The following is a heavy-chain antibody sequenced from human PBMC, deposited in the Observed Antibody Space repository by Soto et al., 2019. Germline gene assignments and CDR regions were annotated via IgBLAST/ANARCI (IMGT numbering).Heavy chain of an antibody. CDR1: GFTFSSYL. Sequence: GGSLRLSCAASGFTFSSYLMHWVRQAPGKGLVWVSRINSDGSSTSYADSVKGRFTISRDSAKNTLYLQMNSLRAEDTAVYYCARDPAPSGWYDYWGQGTLVTVSS. J-gene: IGHJ4*02. CDR2: INSDGSST. V-gene: IGHV3-74*01. D-gene: IGHD6-19*01. CDR3: ARDPAPSGWYDY.